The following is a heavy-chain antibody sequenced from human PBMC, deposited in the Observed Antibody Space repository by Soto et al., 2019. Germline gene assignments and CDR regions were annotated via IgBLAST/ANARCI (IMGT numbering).Heavy chain of an antibody. Sequence: QINLKESAPTVVKPTQTLTLTCTFSGFSLSTSGAAVGWIRQPPGRALEWVALIFWDGDKRYKRYNPSLDGRVSVTMHTSKNQVALTLTNVDPADTATYFCAHRATMTIFGLVIDNGVWFDPWGQGTRVNVSS. CDR1: GFSLSTSGAA. V-gene: IGHV2-5*02. CDR2: IFWDGDK. D-gene: IGHD3-3*01. J-gene: IGHJ5*02. CDR3: AHRATMTIFGLVIDNGVWFDP.